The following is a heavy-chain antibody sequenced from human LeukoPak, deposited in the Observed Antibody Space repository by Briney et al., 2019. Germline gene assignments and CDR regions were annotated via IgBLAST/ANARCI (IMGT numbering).Heavy chain of an antibody. J-gene: IGHJ4*02. CDR3: ASRPRADMGPLDY. V-gene: IGHV3-23*01. CDR2: ITGDGTRT. D-gene: IGHD1-14*01. Sequence: GGSLRLSCAASGFTFSSCAMTWVRQAPGKGLEWVASITGDGTRTYYTDSVKGRFTISRDNSKNTLYLQMNSLRADETAIYYCASRPRADMGPLDYWGQGTLVTVSS. CDR1: GFTFSSCA.